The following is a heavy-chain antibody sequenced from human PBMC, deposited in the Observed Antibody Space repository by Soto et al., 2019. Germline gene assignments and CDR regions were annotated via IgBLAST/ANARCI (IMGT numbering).Heavy chain of an antibody. J-gene: IGHJ4*02. CDR3: AVFQVGDIVVVPAAMGSIDY. CDR2: IIPIFGTA. D-gene: IGHD2-2*01. Sequence: AASVKVSCKASGGTFSSYAISWVRQAPGQGLEWMGGIIPIFGTANYAQKFQGRVTITADESTSTAYMELSSLRSEDTAVYYCAVFQVGDIVVVPAAMGSIDYWGQGTLVTVSS. V-gene: IGHV1-69*13. CDR1: GGTFSSYA.